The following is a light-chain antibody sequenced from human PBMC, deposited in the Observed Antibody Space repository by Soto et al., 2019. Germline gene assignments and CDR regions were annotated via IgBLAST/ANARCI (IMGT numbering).Light chain of an antibody. CDR1: SSDVGGYNY. Sequence: QSALTQPRSVSGSPGQSVTISCAGTSSDVGGYNYVSWYQQYPGKAPKPMISDVSKRPSGVPDRFSGSKSGNTASLTISGLQAEDEADYYCCSYAGTYTPVVFGGGTKLPS. CDR2: DVS. CDR3: CSYAGTYTPVV. V-gene: IGLV2-11*01. J-gene: IGLJ2*01.